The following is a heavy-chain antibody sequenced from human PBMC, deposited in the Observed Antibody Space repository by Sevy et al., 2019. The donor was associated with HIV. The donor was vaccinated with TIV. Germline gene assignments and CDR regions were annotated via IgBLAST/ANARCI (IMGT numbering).Heavy chain of an antibody. J-gene: IGHJ3*02. V-gene: IGHV1-69*06. CDR3: ARDSSNVSSGWFLNAFDI. CDR1: GGTFSSYA. Sequence: ASVKVSCKASGGTFSSYAISWVRQAPGQGLAWMGGIIPIFGTANYAQKFQGRVTITADKSTSTAYMELSSLRSEDTAVYYCARDSSNVSSGWFLNAFDIWGQGTMVTVSS. CDR2: IIPIFGTA. D-gene: IGHD6-19*01.